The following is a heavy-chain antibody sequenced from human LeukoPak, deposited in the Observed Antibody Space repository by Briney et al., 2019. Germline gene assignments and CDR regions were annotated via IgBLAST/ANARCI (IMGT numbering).Heavy chain of an antibody. CDR1: GFTISSYW. V-gene: IGHV3-23*01. Sequence: PGGSLRLSCVASGFTISSYWMHWVRQAPGKGLEWVSAISGSGGSTYYADSVKGRFTISRDNSKNTLYLQMNSLRAEDTAVYYCAKDGIKTYYYDSSGYYFDYWGQGTLVTVSS. D-gene: IGHD3-22*01. CDR2: ISGSGGST. CDR3: AKDGIKTYYYDSSGYYFDY. J-gene: IGHJ4*02.